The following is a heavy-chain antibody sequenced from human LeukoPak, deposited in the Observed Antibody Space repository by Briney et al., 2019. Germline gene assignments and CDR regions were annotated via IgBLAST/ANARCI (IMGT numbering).Heavy chain of an antibody. CDR1: GFTFSSYG. D-gene: IGHD6-25*01. Sequence: GGSLRLSCAASGFTFSSYGMHWVRQAPGKGLEWVAVISYDGSNKYYADSVKGRFTISRDNSKNSLYLQMNSLRAEDTAMYYCARESTRSVDYWGQGTLVTVSS. J-gene: IGHJ4*02. CDR3: ARESTRSVDY. V-gene: IGHV3-30*03. CDR2: ISYDGSNK.